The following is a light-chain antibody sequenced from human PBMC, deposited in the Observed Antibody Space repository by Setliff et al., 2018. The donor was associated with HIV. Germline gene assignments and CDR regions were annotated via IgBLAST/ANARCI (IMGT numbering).Light chain of an antibody. Sequence: QSVLTQAASVSGSPGQSITISCTGSSSDVGGYNYVSWYQQHPGKAPKLMIYEVRNRPSGVSNRFSGSKSGNTASLTISGLQAEDEADYYRSSYTSSTTRVFGTGTKVTVL. CDR1: SSDVGGYNY. J-gene: IGLJ1*01. CDR2: EVR. V-gene: IGLV2-14*01. CDR3: SSYTSSTTRV.